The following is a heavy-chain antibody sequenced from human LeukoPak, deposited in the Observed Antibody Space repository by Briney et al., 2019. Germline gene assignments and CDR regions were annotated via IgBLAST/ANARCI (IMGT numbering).Heavy chain of an antibody. Sequence: PSETLSLTCTVSDDSITMYYWTWIRQPPGKGLEWIGYVDHTGSTRFNPSLHGRVSISRDTSKTFFSLRLRSVTAADTAVYFCARGRVSSSTWYSTYYYFFYMDFWGKGTTVTVSS. CDR3: ARGRVSSSTWYSTYYYFFYMDF. CDR1: DDSITMYY. CDR2: VDHTGST. V-gene: IGHV4-59*01. D-gene: IGHD4-11*01. J-gene: IGHJ6*03.